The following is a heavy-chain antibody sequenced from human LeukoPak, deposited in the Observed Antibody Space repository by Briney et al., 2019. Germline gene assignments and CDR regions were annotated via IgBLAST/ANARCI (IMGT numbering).Heavy chain of an antibody. CDR3: STRGAYSRGLDDY. V-gene: IGHV3-15*01. D-gene: IGHD5-18*01. Sequence: PGGSLRLSCATSGFTFSNAWMSWARQAPGKGLEWVGLIKSKADGGTTDYSAPVKGRFTISRDDSKNTLSLQMNSLKTEDTAMYYCSTRGAYSRGLDDYWGQGTLVTVSS. CDR1: GFTFSNAW. CDR2: IKSKADGGTT. J-gene: IGHJ4*02.